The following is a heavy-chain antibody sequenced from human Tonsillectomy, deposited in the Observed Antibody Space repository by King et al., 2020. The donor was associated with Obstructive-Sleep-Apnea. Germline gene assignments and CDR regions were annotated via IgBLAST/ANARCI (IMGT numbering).Heavy chain of an antibody. V-gene: IGHV3-48*04. D-gene: IGHD3-9*01. Sequence: QLVQSGGGLVQPGGSLRLSCAASGFTFSTYSINWVRQAPGKGLEWVSYISSTSSPIYYADSVKGRFTISRDNAKNSLYLQMNSLRAEDTAVYYCARDGLDYDILTGLPWGQGTLVTVSS. J-gene: IGHJ5*02. CDR1: GFTFSTYS. CDR3: ARDGLDYDILTGLP. CDR2: ISSTSSPI.